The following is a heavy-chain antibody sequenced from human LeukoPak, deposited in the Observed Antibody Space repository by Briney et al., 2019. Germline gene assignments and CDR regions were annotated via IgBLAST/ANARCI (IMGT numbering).Heavy chain of an antibody. CDR2: INHSGST. J-gene: IGHJ3*02. D-gene: IGHD1-7*01. CDR3: ARGPKLYNWNYMGAFDI. Sequence: SETLSLTCAVYGGSYSGYYWSWIRQPPGKGLEWIGEINHSGSTNYNPSLKSRVTISVDTSKNQFSLKLSSVTAADTAVYYCARGPKLYNWNYMGAFDIWGQGTMVTVSS. V-gene: IGHV4-34*01. CDR1: GGSYSGYY.